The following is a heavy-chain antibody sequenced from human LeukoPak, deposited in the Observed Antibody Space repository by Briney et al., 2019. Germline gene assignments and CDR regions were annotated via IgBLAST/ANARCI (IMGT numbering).Heavy chain of an antibody. CDR3: AKELSGWYNY. Sequence: GGSLRLSCAASGFTFDDYGMSWVRQAPGKGLEWVSAISGSGGSTYYADSVKGRFTISRDNSKNTLYLQMNSLRAEDTAVYYCAKELSGWYNYWGQGTLVTVSS. V-gene: IGHV3-23*01. D-gene: IGHD6-19*01. CDR1: GFTFDDYG. CDR2: ISGSGGST. J-gene: IGHJ4*02.